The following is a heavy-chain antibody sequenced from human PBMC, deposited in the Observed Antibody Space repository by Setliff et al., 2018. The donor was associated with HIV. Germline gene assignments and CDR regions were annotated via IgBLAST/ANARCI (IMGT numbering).Heavy chain of an antibody. V-gene: IGHV3-23*01. CDR2: ISGSGATT. CDR1: EFTFIIYA. D-gene: IGHD2-8*01. J-gene: IGHJ6*03. CDR3: ARLCMLYEVGYYYYYMDV. Sequence: PGGSLRLSCAASEFTFIIYAMSWVRQAPGKGLEWVSGISGSGATTNYADSVKGRLNSLYMQMNSLRAEDTAVYYCARLCMLYEVGYYYYYMDVWGKGTTVTVSS.